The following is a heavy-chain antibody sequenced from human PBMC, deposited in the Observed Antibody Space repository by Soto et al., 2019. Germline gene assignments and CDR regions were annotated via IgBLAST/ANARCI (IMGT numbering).Heavy chain of an antibody. CDR3: ARDRDRVGATNWFDP. Sequence: GASVKVSCKASGGTFSGYAISWVRQAPGQGLEWMGGIIPIFGTANYAQKFQGRVTITADESTSTAYMELSSLRSEDTAVYYCARDRDRVGATNWFDPWGQGTLVTVSS. CDR2: IIPIFGTA. D-gene: IGHD1-26*01. CDR1: GGTFSGYA. J-gene: IGHJ5*02. V-gene: IGHV1-69*13.